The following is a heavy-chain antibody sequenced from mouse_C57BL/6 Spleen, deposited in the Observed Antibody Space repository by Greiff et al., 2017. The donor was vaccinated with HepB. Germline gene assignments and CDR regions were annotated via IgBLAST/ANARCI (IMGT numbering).Heavy chain of an antibody. V-gene: IGHV5-17*01. Sequence: DVKLQESGGGLVKPGGSLKLSCAASGFTFSDYGMHWVRQAPEKGLEWVAYISSGSSTIYYADTVKGRFTISRDNAKNTLFLQMTSLRSEDTAMYYCARVYYYGSIYYAMDYWGQGTSVTVSS. CDR1: GFTFSDYG. D-gene: IGHD1-1*01. CDR2: ISSGSSTI. J-gene: IGHJ4*01. CDR3: ARVYYYGSIYYAMDY.